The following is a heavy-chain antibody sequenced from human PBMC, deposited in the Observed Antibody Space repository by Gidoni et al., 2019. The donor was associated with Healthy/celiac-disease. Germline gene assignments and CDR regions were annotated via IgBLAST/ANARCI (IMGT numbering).Heavy chain of an antibody. CDR1: GFTFSSYA. V-gene: IGHV3-23*01. CDR3: AKGLYYFDY. D-gene: IGHD2-21*02. J-gene: IGHJ4*02. CDR2: ISGSGGST. Sequence: EVQLLESGGGLVQPGGSLGPPCASSGFTFSSYAMSWVRQAPGKGLEWVSAISGSGGSTYYADSVKGRFTISRDNSKNTLYLQMNSLRAEDTAVYYCAKGLYYFDYWGQGTLVTVSS.